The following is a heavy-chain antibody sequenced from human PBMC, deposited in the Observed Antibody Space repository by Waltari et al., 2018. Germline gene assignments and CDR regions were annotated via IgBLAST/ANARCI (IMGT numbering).Heavy chain of an antibody. D-gene: IGHD3-10*01. CDR3: ASTMVRGGYYYYYMDV. Sequence: QLQLQESGTGLVKHSETLSLTCTVSGGSISSSRYYWGRIRNTPGKGLDWIGGMYYSGRTYYNPSLKSRVTISVDTSKNQFSLKLSSVTAADTAVYYCASTMVRGGYYYYYMDVWGKGTTVTVSS. J-gene: IGHJ6*03. CDR1: GGSISSSRYY. CDR2: MYYSGRT. V-gene: IGHV4-39*01.